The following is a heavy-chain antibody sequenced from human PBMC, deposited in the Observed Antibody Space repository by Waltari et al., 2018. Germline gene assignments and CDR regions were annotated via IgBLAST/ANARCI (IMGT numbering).Heavy chain of an antibody. Sequence: EVQLVESGGGLVQPGGSLRLSCAASGFTFSSYEMNWVRQAPGKGLGWVSDISSSGSTIYYADSVKGRFTISRDNAKNSLYLQMNSLRAEDTAVYYCARGYSSSWYSPPIDYWGQGTLVTVSS. V-gene: IGHV3-48*03. CDR1: GFTFSSYE. CDR2: ISSSGSTI. CDR3: ARGYSSSWYSPPIDY. D-gene: IGHD6-13*01. J-gene: IGHJ4*02.